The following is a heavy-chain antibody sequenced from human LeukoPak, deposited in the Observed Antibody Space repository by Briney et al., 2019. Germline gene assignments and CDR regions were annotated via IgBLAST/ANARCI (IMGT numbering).Heavy chain of an antibody. CDR2: ISGSGGST. J-gene: IGHJ3*02. CDR1: GFTFSSYA. D-gene: IGHD5-24*01. CDR3: AKARDGYNLIPDAFDI. V-gene: IGHV3-23*01. Sequence: PGGSLRLSCAASGFTFSSYAMSRVRQAPGKGLEWVSAISGSGGSTYYADSVKGRFTISRDNSKNTLYLQMNSLRAEDTAVYYCAKARDGYNLIPDAFDIWGQGTMVTVSS.